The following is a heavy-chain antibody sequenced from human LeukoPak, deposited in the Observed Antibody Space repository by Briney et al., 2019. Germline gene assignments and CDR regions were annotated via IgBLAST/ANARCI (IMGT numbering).Heavy chain of an antibody. CDR3: AKDRDIVVVPAARGGLDY. Sequence: GGSLRLSCLASGFTFGDYAMNWVRQAPGKGLEWVSFIRSEAYGGTTEYAASVKRRFTFSRDDSKSIAYLQMNSLRAEDTAVYYCAKDRDIVVVPAARGGLDYWGQGTLVTVSS. D-gene: IGHD2-2*01. V-gene: IGHV3-49*04. CDR1: GFTFGDYA. J-gene: IGHJ4*02. CDR2: IRSEAYGGTT.